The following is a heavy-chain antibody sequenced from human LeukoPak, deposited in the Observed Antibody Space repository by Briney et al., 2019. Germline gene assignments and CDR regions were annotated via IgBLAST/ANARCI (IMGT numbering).Heavy chain of an antibody. CDR1: GGSISSSNW. J-gene: IGHJ4*02. Sequence: SETLSLTCAVSGGSISSSNWWSWVRQPPGKGLEWIGEIYHSGSTNYNPSLKSRVTISVDKSKSQFSLKLSSVTAADTAVYYCARDGCSGGSCSFDYWGQGTLVTVSS. CDR2: IYHSGST. V-gene: IGHV4-4*02. D-gene: IGHD2-15*01. CDR3: ARDGCSGGSCSFDY.